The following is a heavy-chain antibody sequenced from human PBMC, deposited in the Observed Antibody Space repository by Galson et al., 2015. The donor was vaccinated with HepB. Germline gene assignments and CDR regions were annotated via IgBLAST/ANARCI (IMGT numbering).Heavy chain of an antibody. V-gene: IGHV1-18*04. D-gene: IGHD6-13*01. J-gene: IGHJ3*01. CDR3: ARGRERGGTIADAVDV. CDR1: GYTFTTYG. Sequence: SVKVSCKASGYTFTTYGFSWVRQAPGQGPEWMGWISVYNDITYSAEKFQSRVTLTADTSTSTAYMELRSLRSDDTATYYCARGRERGGTIADAVDVWGQGTIITVSS. CDR2: ISVYNDIT.